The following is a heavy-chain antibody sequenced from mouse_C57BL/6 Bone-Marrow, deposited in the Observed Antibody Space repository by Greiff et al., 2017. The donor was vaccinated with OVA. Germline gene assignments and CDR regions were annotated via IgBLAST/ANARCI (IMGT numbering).Heavy chain of an antibody. D-gene: IGHD2-5*01. J-gene: IGHJ3*01. V-gene: IGHV1-64*01. CDR1: GYTFTSYW. CDR3: ARSDYYSNYVVAY. Sequence: QVHVKQPGAELVKPGASVKLSCKASGYTFTSYWMHWVKQRPGQGLEWIGMIHPNSGSTNYNEKFKSKATLTVDKSSSTAYMQLSSLTSEDSAVYYCARSDYYSNYVVAYWGQGTLVTVSA. CDR2: IHPNSGST.